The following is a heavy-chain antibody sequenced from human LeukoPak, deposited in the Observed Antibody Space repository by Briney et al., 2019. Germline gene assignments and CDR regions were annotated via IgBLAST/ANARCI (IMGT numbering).Heavy chain of an antibody. CDR2: ISGSGGST. CDR1: GFTFSSYG. J-gene: IGHJ4*02. Sequence: PGGTLRLSCAGSGFTFSSYGMTWVRQAPGKGLEWVSSISGSGGSTFYAYSVKGRFTISRDNSKNTLYLQMNSLRAEDTAVYYCAKSHKDETLSGYYHFFDYWGQGTLVTVSS. CDR3: AKSHKDETLSGYYHFFDY. V-gene: IGHV3-23*01. D-gene: IGHD3-22*01.